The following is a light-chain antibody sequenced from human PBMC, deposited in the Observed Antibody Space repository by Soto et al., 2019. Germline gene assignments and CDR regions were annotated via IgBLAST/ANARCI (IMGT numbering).Light chain of an antibody. CDR3: QQYFSYSPYT. V-gene: IGKV1-39*01. CDR1: QSISNY. J-gene: IGKJ2*01. CDR2: IAS. Sequence: DIHMTQSPSSLSASVGDRVTITCRASQSISNYLNWYQQKPGKAPNLLIYIASNLHSGVPSRFSGSGSGTDFTLTISSLQPEDFATYYCQQYFSYSPYTFGQGTNLEIK.